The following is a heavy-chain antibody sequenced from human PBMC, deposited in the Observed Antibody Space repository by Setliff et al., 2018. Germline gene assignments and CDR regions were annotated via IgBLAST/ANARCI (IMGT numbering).Heavy chain of an antibody. Sequence: SETLSLTCTVSGYSISSGYYWGWIRQPPGKGLEWIGEINHSGSTNYNPSLKSRVTISVDTSKKQYSLNLNSVTAADTAVYYCASGLNNRDSTPGDYWGQGTLVTVSS. CDR3: ASGLNNRDSTPGDY. CDR2: INHSGST. D-gene: IGHD2-21*02. V-gene: IGHV4-38-2*02. J-gene: IGHJ4*02. CDR1: GYSISSGYY.